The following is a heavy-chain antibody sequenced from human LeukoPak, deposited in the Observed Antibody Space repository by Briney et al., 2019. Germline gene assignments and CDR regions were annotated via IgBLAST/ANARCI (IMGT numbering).Heavy chain of an antibody. D-gene: IGHD6-19*01. Sequence: GGSLRLSCAASGFTFSSYSMNWVRQAPGKGLEWVSSISSSSSYIYYADSVKGRFTISRDNAKDSLYLQMNSLRAEDTAVYYCARVSGYSSGWYDYWGQGTLVTVSS. CDR3: ARVSGYSSGWYDY. CDR1: GFTFSSYS. CDR2: ISSSSSYI. V-gene: IGHV3-21*01. J-gene: IGHJ4*02.